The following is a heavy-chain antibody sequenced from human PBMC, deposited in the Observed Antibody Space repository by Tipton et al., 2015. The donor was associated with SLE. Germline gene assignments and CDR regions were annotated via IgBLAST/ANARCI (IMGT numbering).Heavy chain of an antibody. J-gene: IGHJ4*02. CDR1: GFTFSSYS. CDR3: AKGGIAGATPLNY. V-gene: IGHV3-30*18. Sequence: SLRLSCAASGFTFSSYSMNWVRQAPGKGLEWVAVISYDGSNKYYADSVKGRFTISRDNSKNSLYLQMNSLRAEDTAVYYCAKGGIAGATPLNYWGQGTLVTVSS. CDR2: ISYDGSNK. D-gene: IGHD1-26*01.